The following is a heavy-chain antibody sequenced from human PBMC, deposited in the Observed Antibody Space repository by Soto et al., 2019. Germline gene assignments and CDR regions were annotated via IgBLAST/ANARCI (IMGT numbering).Heavy chain of an antibody. Sequence: EVQLLESGGGLVQPGGSLRLSCAASGFTFSSYAMSWVRQAPGKGLEWVSAIRGSGGSTYYADSVKGRFTISRDNSKNTLDLQMNSLRAEDRAVYYCAKADNWNPNRNWFDPWGQGTLVTVSS. V-gene: IGHV3-23*01. CDR3: AKADNWNPNRNWFDP. J-gene: IGHJ5*02. CDR1: GFTFSSYA. D-gene: IGHD1-20*01. CDR2: IRGSGGST.